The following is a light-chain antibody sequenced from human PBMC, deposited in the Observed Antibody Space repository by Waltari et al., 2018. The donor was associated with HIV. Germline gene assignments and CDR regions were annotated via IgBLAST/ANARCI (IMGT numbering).Light chain of an antibody. CDR1: SSYDY. CDR2: HVN. Sequence: SSYDYVSWFQQHPDKAPKLIIFHVNNRPSGISSRFSASKSGRTASLTISGLQPDDEADYFCCAYTSRGTWVFGGGTRVTVL. J-gene: IGLJ3*02. CDR3: CAYTSRGTWV. V-gene: IGLV2-14*03.